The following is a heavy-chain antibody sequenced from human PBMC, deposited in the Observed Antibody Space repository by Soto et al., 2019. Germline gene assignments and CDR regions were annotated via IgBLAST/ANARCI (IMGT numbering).Heavy chain of an antibody. CDR1: GGSISSYY. V-gene: IGHV4-59*08. CDR3: ARHGRRFSSLLSSIAY. J-gene: IGHJ4*02. CDR2: IYYSGST. Sequence: PSETLSLTCTVSGGSISSYYWSWIRQPPGKGLEWIGYIYYSGSTNYNPSLKSRVTISVDTSKNQFSLKLSSVTAADTAVYYCARHGRRFSSLLSSIAYWGQGTLVTVSS. D-gene: IGHD2-21*01.